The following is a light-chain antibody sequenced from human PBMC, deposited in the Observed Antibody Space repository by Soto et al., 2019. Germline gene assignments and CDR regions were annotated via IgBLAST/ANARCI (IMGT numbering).Light chain of an antibody. CDR3: QQYRTEWT. V-gene: IGKV1-5*03. CDR2: KAS. J-gene: IGKJ1*01. Sequence: DIQMTQSPSTLSPSAGDRVTMTCRASQSISDWLAWYQQKPGKAPKLLIYKASSLQSGVSSRFSGSGSGTEFTLTSNNLQPDDSATYFCQQYRTEWTFGQGTKVDIK. CDR1: QSISDW.